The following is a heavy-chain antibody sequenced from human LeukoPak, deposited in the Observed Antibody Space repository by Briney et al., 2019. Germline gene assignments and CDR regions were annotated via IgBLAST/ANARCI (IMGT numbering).Heavy chain of an antibody. CDR3: AELGITMIGGV. CDR2: ISSSGSTI. D-gene: IGHD3-10*02. CDR1: GFTFSNYW. V-gene: IGHV3-48*04. Sequence: GGSLRLSCAASGFTFSNYWMQWVRQAPGKGLVWVSYISSSGSTIYYADSVKGRFTISRDNAKNSLYLQMNSLRAEDTAVYYCAELGITMIGGVWGKGTTVTISS. J-gene: IGHJ6*04.